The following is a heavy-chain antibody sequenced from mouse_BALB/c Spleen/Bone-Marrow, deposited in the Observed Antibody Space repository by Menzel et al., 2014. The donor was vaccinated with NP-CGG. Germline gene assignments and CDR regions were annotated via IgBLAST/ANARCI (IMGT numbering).Heavy chain of an antibody. CDR3: ARYNWDGGNYFDY. CDR1: GYIFISYN. V-gene: IGHV1-12*01. Sequence: QVQLQQSGAELVKPGASVKMTCKASGYIFISYNMHWVKQTPGQGLEWIGTIYPGNGDTSYNQKFKGKASLTADKSSNTVYMQLSSMTCEDSAEYYCARYNWDGGNYFDYGGRGTALSVSS. CDR2: IYPGNGDT. J-gene: IGHJ2*01. D-gene: IGHD4-1*01.